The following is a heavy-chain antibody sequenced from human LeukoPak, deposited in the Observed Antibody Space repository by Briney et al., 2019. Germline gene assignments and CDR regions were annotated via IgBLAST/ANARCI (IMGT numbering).Heavy chain of an antibody. V-gene: IGHV3-15*01. CDR1: GFTFSNAW. Sequence: GGSLRLSCAASGFTFSNAWMSWVRQAPGKGLEWVGRIKSKTDGGTTDYAAPVKGRFTISRDDSKNTLYLQMNSLKTEDTAVYYCTTIEYSSSSLNYWGQGTLATVSS. D-gene: IGHD6-6*01. J-gene: IGHJ4*02. CDR2: IKSKTDGGTT. CDR3: TTIEYSSSSLNY.